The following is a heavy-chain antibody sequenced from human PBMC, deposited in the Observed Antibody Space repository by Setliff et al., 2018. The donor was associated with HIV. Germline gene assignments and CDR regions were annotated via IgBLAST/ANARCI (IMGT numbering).Heavy chain of an antibody. CDR1: AGSIRSSTYY. D-gene: IGHD3-10*01. V-gene: IGHV4-39*01. Sequence: PSETLSLTCTVSAGSIRSSTYYWAWIRQPPGKGLEWIGTIYYSGSTYYNPSLKSRAAISVDTSKNQISLKLSSVTAADTAVYYCASLDGSESPYIYYYYMDVWGEGTAVTVSS. CDR2: IYYSGST. CDR3: ASLDGSESPYIYYYYMDV. J-gene: IGHJ6*03.